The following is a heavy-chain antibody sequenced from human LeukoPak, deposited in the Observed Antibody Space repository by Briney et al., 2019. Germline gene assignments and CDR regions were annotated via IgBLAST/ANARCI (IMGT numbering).Heavy chain of an antibody. Sequence: SETLSLTYTVSGGSISSGGYYWSWIRQHPGKGLEWIGYIYYSGSTYYNPSLKSRVTISVDTSKNQFSLKLSSVTAADTAVYYCARVKFVRFDPWGQGTLVTVSS. V-gene: IGHV4-31*03. CDR3: ARVKFVRFDP. CDR1: GGSISSGGYY. CDR2: IYYSGST. J-gene: IGHJ5*02.